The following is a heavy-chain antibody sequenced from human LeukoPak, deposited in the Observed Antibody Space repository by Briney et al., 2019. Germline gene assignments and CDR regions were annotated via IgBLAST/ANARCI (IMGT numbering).Heavy chain of an antibody. CDR1: GYTFTGYY. V-gene: IGHV1-2*02. CDR2: INPYSDDT. CDR3: ARYTTTGNDY. J-gene: IGHJ4*02. Sequence: ASVKVSCKASGYTFTGYYMHWVRQAPGQGLEWRGWINPYSDDTNYAQKFQGRVTMTRDTSISTAYMELSGLRSDDTAVYYCARYTTTGNDYWGQGTLVTVSS. D-gene: IGHD1-1*01.